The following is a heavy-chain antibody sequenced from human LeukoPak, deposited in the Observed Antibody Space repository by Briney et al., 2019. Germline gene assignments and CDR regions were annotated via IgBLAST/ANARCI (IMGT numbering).Heavy chain of an antibody. D-gene: IGHD5-12*01. J-gene: IGHJ4*02. Sequence: ASVKVSCKASGYTFTGYYMHWVRQAPGQGLEWMGWINPNSGGTNYAQKFQGRVTMTRDTSISTAYMELSRLRSDDTAAYYCARAQLRIVATTRGGHYVYWGQGTLVTVSS. CDR3: ARAQLRIVATTRGGHYVY. CDR1: GYTFTGYY. CDR2: INPNSGGT. V-gene: IGHV1-2*02.